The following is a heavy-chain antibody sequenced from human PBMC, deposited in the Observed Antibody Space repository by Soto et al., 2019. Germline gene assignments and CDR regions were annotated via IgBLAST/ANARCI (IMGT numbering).Heavy chain of an antibody. D-gene: IGHD6-6*01. Sequence: SETLSLTCTVSGASISTNYWSWIRQPPGGGLEYIGYIHHSGSTDYSPSLQRRLTISMDTSKNQFSMKLSPVTAPDPAVYYCARLGSSSLNYYYYVDVWGKGTTVTVSS. CDR3: ARLGSSSLNYYYYVDV. CDR1: GASISTNY. CDR2: IHHSGST. V-gene: IGHV4-59*01. J-gene: IGHJ6*03.